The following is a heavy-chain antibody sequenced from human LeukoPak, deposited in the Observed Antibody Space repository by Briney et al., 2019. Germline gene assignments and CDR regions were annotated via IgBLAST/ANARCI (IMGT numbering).Heavy chain of an antibody. CDR3: ARGSGYTSGWGAFDI. CDR1: GYTFTGYY. Sequence: ASVKVSCTASGYTFTGYYIHWVRQAPGQGLEWMTWINPNSGGTYYPQKFQGRVTVTRDTSINTAYMELTGLGSDDTAVYYCARGSGYTSGWGAFDIWGQGTMVSVSS. V-gene: IGHV1-2*02. J-gene: IGHJ3*02. CDR2: INPNSGGT. D-gene: IGHD6-19*01.